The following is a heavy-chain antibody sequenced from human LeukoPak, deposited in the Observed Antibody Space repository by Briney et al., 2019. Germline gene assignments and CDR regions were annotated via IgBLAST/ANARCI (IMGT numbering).Heavy chain of an antibody. V-gene: IGHV5-51*01. CDR1: GYSFTSYW. D-gene: IGHD3-3*01. J-gene: IGHJ4*02. CDR2: IYPGDPDT. Sequence: GESLKISCKGSGYSFTSYWIGWVRQMPGKGLEWMGIIYPGDPDTRYSPSFQGQVTISADKSISTAYLQWSSLKASDTAMYYCARQYYDFWSGYYEPFNYWGQGTLVTVSS. CDR3: ARQYYDFWSGYYEPFNY.